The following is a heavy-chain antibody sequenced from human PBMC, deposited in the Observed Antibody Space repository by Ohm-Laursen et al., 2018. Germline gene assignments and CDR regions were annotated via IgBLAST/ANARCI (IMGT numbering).Heavy chain of an antibody. CDR1: GGSISGYY. J-gene: IGHJ4*02. V-gene: IGHV4-59*12. D-gene: IGHD6-25*01. CDR3: ARGHRLFDY. CDR2: IYDSGRT. Sequence: GTLSLTCSVSGGSISGYYWSWIRQPPGKGLEWIGYIYDSGRTNYNPSLKSRVSTSVDTSKNQVSLKLSSVTAADTAVYYCARGHRLFDYWGQGTLVTVSS.